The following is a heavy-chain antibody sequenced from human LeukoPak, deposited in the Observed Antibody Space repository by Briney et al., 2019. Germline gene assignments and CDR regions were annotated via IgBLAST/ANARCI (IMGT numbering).Heavy chain of an antibody. CDR1: GGSFSGYY. Sequence: PSETLSLTCAVYGGSFSGYYWGWIRQPPGKGLEWIGSIYHSGRTFYNPSLKSRVTISVDTSKNQFSLKLTSVTAADTAVYYCARDLSAYYGSGSPYNWFDPWGQGTLVTVAS. J-gene: IGHJ5*02. V-gene: IGHV4-34*01. D-gene: IGHD3-10*01. CDR3: ARDLSAYYGSGSPYNWFDP. CDR2: IYHSGRT.